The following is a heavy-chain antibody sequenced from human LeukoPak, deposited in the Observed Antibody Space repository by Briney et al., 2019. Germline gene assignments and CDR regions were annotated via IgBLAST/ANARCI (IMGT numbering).Heavy chain of an antibody. Sequence: GGSLRLSCAASKFAFNNAWMSWFRQAPGKGLEWVGHIKSKTDGGTTDYAAPVQGRVTISRDDSKDRLYLQMNSLKTEDTAVYYCTAVPHDSAVWGQGTLVTVSS. CDR3: TAVPHDSAV. CDR2: IKSKTDGGTT. V-gene: IGHV3-15*01. J-gene: IGHJ4*02. CDR1: KFAFNNAW. D-gene: IGHD3-22*01.